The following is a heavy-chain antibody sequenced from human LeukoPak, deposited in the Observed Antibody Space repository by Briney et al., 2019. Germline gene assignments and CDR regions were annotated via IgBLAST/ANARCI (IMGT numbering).Heavy chain of an antibody. CDR3: ARGYYDFWSGPPLRARLNAFDI. Sequence: NPSETLSLTCSVSGGSISSYYWSWIRQPAGKGLEWIGRIYTSGSTNYNPSLKSQVTMSVDTSKNQFSLKLSSVTAADTAVYYCARGYYDFWSGPPLRARLNAFDIWGQGTMVTVSS. CDR1: GGSISSYY. V-gene: IGHV4-4*07. J-gene: IGHJ3*02. CDR2: IYTSGST. D-gene: IGHD3-3*01.